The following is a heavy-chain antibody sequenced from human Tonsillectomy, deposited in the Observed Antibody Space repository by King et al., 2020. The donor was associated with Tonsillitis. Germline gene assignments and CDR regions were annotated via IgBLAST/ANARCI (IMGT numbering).Heavy chain of an antibody. Sequence: VQLVESGAEVKKPGASVKVSCKASGYTFTSYYMHWVRQAPGQGLEWMGIINPSGGSTSYAQKFPGRVTMTRDTSTSTVYMELSSLRSEDTAVYYCARDLGAVAGKTVIMGYYGMDVWGQGTTVTVSS. J-gene: IGHJ6*02. CDR3: ARDLGAVAGKTVIMGYYGMDV. CDR2: INPSGGST. D-gene: IGHD6-19*01. CDR1: GYTFTSYY. V-gene: IGHV1-46*03.